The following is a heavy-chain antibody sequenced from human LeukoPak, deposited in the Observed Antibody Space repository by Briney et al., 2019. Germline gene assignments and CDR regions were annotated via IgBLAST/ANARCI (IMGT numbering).Heavy chain of an antibody. CDR3: ARSDGGGYYSMVSSKHDY. CDR1: GFTFSSYA. V-gene: IGHV3-23*01. Sequence: GGSLRLSCAASGFTFSSYAMSWVRQAPGKGLEWVSGISGSGGTTYYAGSVKGRFTISRDNSKNTLYLQMNSLRAEDTAVYYCARSDGGGYYSMVSSKHDYWGQGTLVTVSS. D-gene: IGHD3-22*01. CDR2: ISGSGGTT. J-gene: IGHJ4*02.